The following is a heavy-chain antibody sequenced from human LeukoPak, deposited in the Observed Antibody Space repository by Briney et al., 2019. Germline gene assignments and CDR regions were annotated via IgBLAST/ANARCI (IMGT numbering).Heavy chain of an antibody. CDR2: IYYSGST. V-gene: IGHV4-59*12. CDR3: AGTYYDFWSGARGWFDP. CDR1: GGSISSYY. Sequence: PSETLSLTCTVSGGSISSYYWSWIRQPPGKGLEWIGYIYYSGSTYYNPSLKSRVTISVDTSKNQFSLKLSSVTAADTAVYYCAGTYYDFWSGARGWFDPWGQGTLVTVSS. D-gene: IGHD3-3*01. J-gene: IGHJ5*02.